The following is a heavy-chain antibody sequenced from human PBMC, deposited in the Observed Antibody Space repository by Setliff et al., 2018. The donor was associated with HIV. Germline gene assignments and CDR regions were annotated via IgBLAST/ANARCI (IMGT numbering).Heavy chain of an antibody. CDR2: IYYTGST. CDR1: GGSISSSSYY. D-gene: IGHD6-13*01. Sequence: PSETLSLTCTVSGGSISSSSYYWGWIRQPPGKGLEWIGTIYYTGSTYYNPSLKSRVTMSVDTSKNQFSLKLSSVTAADTAVYYCAKEARGIPTTGTGYWGQGALVTVSS. J-gene: IGHJ4*02. V-gene: IGHV4-39*02. CDR3: AKEARGIPTTGTGY.